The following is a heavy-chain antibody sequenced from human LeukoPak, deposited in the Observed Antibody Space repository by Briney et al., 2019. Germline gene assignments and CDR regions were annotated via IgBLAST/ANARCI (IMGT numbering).Heavy chain of an antibody. V-gene: IGHV3-66*01. D-gene: IGHD6-13*01. CDR2: IYGGGST. Sequence: PGGSLRLSCAASGFTVSRNYMSWVRQTPGKGLEWVSVIYGGGSTYYADSVKGRFTISRDNSKHTLYLQMNSLRAEDTAVYYCARVAAAAGLGYWGQGTLVTVSS. J-gene: IGHJ4*02. CDR3: ARVAAAAGLGY. CDR1: GFTVSRNY.